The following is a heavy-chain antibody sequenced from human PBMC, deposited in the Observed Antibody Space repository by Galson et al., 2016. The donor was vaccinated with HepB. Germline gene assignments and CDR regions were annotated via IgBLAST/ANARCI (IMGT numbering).Heavy chain of an antibody. J-gene: IGHJ6*02. CDR1: GASVSSESYY. Sequence: SETLSLTCSVSGASVSSESYYWNWIRQPPGKGLEWIGYVFDSGRTNYNPSLTSRATIAVDTSSNQFSLKLSFVTAAVTAMYYCAREYTSSWSVTYYYGMAVWGQGTTVTVSS. CDR2: VFDSGRT. V-gene: IGHV4-61*01. D-gene: IGHD6-13*01. CDR3: AREYTSSWSVTYYYGMAV.